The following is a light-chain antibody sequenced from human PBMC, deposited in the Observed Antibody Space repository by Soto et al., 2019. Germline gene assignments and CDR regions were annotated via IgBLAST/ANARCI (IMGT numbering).Light chain of an antibody. V-gene: IGLV2-14*01. Sequence: QSALTQPASVSGSPGQSITISCTGTSSDVGGYNYVSWYQQHPGKAPKLMIYDVSNRPSGVSNRFSGSQSGNTASLTISGLQAEDEADYSCSSYTSSSTHVVFGGGTQVTVL. J-gene: IGLJ2*01. CDR3: SSYTSSSTHVV. CDR2: DVS. CDR1: SSDVGGYNY.